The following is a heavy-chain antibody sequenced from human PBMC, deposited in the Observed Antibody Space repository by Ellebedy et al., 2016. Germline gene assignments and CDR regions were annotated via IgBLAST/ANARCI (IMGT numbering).Heavy chain of an antibody. D-gene: IGHD5-12*01. V-gene: IGHV3-30-3*01. CDR2: ISYDGSNK. CDR1: GFTFSGYA. CDR3: ARAVLLRWVVGDY. J-gene: IGHJ4*02. Sequence: GESLKISCAASGFTFSGYAMNWVRQAPGKGLEWVAVISYDGSNKYYADSVKGRFTISRDNSKNTLFLQMNSLRAEDTAVYYCARAVLLRWVVGDYWGQGTLVTVSS.